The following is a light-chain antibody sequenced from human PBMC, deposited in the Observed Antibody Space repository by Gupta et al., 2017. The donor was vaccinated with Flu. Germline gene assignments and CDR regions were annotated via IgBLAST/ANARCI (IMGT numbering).Light chain of an antibody. J-gene: IGLJ2*01. V-gene: IGLV3-9*01. Sequence: SYELTQPLSVSVALGQTARITCGGNNIGSKNVHWYQQKPGQAPVLVIYRDSNRSSWIPGRFSGSNSGSTATLTISRAQAGDEADYYCQVWDSSTVVFGGGTKLTVL. CDR2: RDS. CDR1: NIGSKN. CDR3: QVWDSSTVV.